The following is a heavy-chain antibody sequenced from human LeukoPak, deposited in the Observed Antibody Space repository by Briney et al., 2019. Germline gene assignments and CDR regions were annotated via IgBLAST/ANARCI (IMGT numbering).Heavy chain of an antibody. V-gene: IGHV1-2*02. D-gene: IGHD5-12*01. CDR2: INPNSGGT. CDR1: GYTFTGYY. Sequence: ASVEVSFKASGYTFTGYYMHWVRQAPGQGLEWMGWINPNSGGTNYAQKFQGRVTMTRDTSISTAYMELSRLRSDDTAVYYCASGYSGYDSRVDYWGQGTLVTVSS. CDR3: ASGYSGYDSRVDY. J-gene: IGHJ4*02.